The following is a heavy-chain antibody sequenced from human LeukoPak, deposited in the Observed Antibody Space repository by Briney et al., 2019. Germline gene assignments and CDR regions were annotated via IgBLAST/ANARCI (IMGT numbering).Heavy chain of an antibody. CDR1: GYTFTSYY. D-gene: IGHD5-12*01. Sequence: ASVKVSCKASGYTFTSYYMHWVRQAPGQGLEWMGIINPSGGSTSYAQKFQGRVTMTRDTSTSTVYMDLSSLRSEDTAVYYCATARVATPPDFAYWGQGTLVPVSS. J-gene: IGHJ4*02. CDR2: INPSGGST. CDR3: ATARVATPPDFAY. V-gene: IGHV1-46*01.